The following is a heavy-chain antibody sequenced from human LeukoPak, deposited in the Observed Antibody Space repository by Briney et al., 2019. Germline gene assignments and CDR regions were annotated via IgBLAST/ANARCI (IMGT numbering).Heavy chain of an antibody. D-gene: IGHD3-3*01. J-gene: IGHJ3*02. CDR3: AGDGPSYYDFWSGYRYAFDI. CDR2: ISAYNGNT. CDR1: GYMYTSYG. V-gene: IGHV1-18*01. Sequence: ASVKVSCKACGYMYTSYGISWVRQAPGHGLEWMGWISAYNGNTNYAQKLQGRGTMTTDTSTSTAYMELRSLRSDDTDVYYCAGDGPSYYDFWSGYRYAFDIWGRGTIVTVSS.